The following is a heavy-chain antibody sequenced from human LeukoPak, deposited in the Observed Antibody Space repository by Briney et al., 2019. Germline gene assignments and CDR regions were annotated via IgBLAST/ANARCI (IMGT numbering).Heavy chain of an antibody. D-gene: IGHD3-10*01. Sequence: ASVKVSCKASGYTFTSYDINWVRQAPGQGLEWMGWMNPNSGNTGYAQKFQGRVTMTRNTSISTAYMELSSLRSEDTAVYYCARVTMVRGVHGYYFDYWGQGTLVTVSS. V-gene: IGHV1-8*01. CDR3: ARVTMVRGVHGYYFDY. CDR2: MNPNSGNT. CDR1: GYTFTSYD. J-gene: IGHJ4*02.